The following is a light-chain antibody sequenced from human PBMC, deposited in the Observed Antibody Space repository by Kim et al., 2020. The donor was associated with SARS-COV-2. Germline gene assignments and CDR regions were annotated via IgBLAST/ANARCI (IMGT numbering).Light chain of an antibody. J-gene: IGKJ2*01. CDR2: WAS. CDR3: QQYFRPWYT. CDR1: QSILYTSNNKNY. Sequence: RATIGCKSSQSILYTSNNKNYLAWYQQKPGQPPKLLIYWASIRESGVPDRFSGSGSGTDFTLTISSLQAEDVAVYYCQQYFRPWYTFGQGTKLEI. V-gene: IGKV4-1*01.